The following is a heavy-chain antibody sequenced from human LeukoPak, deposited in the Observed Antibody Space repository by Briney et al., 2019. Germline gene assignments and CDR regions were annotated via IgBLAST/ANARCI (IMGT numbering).Heavy chain of an antibody. J-gene: IGHJ6*02. V-gene: IGHV3-23*01. CDR1: GFTFSTFA. CDR2: IGGSGGNK. CDR3: AKAPYFYSGMDV. Sequence: GGSLTLSCAASGFTFSTFAMNWVRQAPGKGLEWVSSIGGSGGNKYYGGSVKGRFTVSRDNSKNTLHLQMNSLRVEDTAVYYCAKAPYFYSGMDVWGQGTTVFVSS.